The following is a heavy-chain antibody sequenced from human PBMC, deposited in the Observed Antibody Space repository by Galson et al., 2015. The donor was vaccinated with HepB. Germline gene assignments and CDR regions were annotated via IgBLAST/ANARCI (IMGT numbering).Heavy chain of an antibody. CDR2: IYHSEST. J-gene: IGHJ4*02. CDR1: GGSINSFSYY. V-gene: IGHV4-39*07. CDR3: ARDPDRNYFDY. D-gene: IGHD1-14*01. Sequence: LSLTCTVSGGSINSFSYYWAWVRQPPGKGLEWVGSIYHSESTYYNPSLKSRVTISVDTSKNQFSLRLNSVTAADTAMYYCARDPDRNYFDYWGRGTLVTVSS.